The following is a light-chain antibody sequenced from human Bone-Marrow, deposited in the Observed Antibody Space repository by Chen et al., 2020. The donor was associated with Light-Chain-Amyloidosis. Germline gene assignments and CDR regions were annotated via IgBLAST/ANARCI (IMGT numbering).Light chain of an antibody. CDR3: QSADSSGTYEVI. CDR1: DFPTKY. J-gene: IGLJ2*01. V-gene: IGLV3-25*03. CDR2: RDT. Sequence: SYELTQPPLVSVSPGHTASITCSGDDFPTKYAYWYQQKPGQAPVLVIHRDTERPSGISERFSGSSSGPTATFTISGVQAEDEDDYHCQSADSSGTYEVIFGGGTKLTVL.